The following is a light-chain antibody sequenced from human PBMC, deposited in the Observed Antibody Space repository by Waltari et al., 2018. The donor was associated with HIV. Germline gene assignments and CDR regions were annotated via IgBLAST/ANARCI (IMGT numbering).Light chain of an antibody. Sequence: QSVLTQPASVSGSPGQSITISCTGTSSDVGNYNLVSWYQQHPGKAPKLIIYEVTKPPSGVSNRFSCSKSGNTASLTISGLQAEDEADYYCCSYVGSNVWVFGGGTKLTVL. V-gene: IGLV2-23*02. CDR2: EVT. CDR3: CSYVGSNVWV. J-gene: IGLJ3*02. CDR1: SSDVGNYNL.